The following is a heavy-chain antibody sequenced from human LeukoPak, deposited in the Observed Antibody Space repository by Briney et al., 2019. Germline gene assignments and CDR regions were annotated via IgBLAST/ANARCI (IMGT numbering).Heavy chain of an antibody. D-gene: IGHD3-10*01. CDR1: GGSISSFY. J-gene: IGHJ4*02. CDR2: IYTTGST. Sequence: TPSETLSLTCTVSGGSISSFYWSWIRQPAGKGLEWIGHIYTTGSTKYNPSLKSRVTMSVDTSRNQLSLKLSSVTAADTAVYYCARDRPPYYYGSGSFFDFWGQGALVTVSS. CDR3: ARDRPPYYYGSGSFFDF. V-gene: IGHV4-4*07.